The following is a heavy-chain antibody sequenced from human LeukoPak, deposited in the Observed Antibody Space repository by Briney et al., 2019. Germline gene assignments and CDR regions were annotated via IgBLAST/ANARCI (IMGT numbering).Heavy chain of an antibody. CDR3: ARGLETNYYYYYMDV. Sequence: SETLFLTCTVSGGSISSGGYYWSWIRQHPGKGLEWIGYFYYSGSTYYNPSLKSRVTISVDTSKNQFSLKLSSVTAADTAVYYCARGLETNYYYYYMDVWGKGTTVTVSS. CDR1: GGSISSGGYY. D-gene: IGHD1-1*01. V-gene: IGHV4-31*03. CDR2: FYYSGST. J-gene: IGHJ6*03.